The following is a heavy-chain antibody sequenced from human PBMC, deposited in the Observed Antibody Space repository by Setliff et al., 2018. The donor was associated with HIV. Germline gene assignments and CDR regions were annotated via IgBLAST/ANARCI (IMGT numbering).Heavy chain of an antibody. J-gene: IGHJ5*02. Sequence: RPGGSLRLSCVASGLTFSNYWMHWVRQAPGKGLEWVAGISWNGGRIFYADSVKGRFTISRDNAKSSLYLQMNSLRAEDTALYYCVRGKNWFDPWGQGTLVTVSS. CDR2: ISWNGGRI. CDR1: GLTFSNYW. V-gene: IGHV3-20*04. CDR3: VRGKNWFDP.